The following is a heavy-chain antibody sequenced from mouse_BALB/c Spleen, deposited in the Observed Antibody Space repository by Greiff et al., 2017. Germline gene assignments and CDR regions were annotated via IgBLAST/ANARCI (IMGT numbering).Heavy chain of an antibody. CDR2: IRSGGGST. CDR1: GFAFSSYD. D-gene: IGHD1-2*01. CDR3: ARQVFITTATGAMDY. J-gene: IGHJ4*01. V-gene: IGHV5-12-1*01. Sequence: EVKVVESEGGLVKPGGSLKLSCAASGFAFSSYDMSWVRQTPEKRLEWVAYIRSGGGSTYYPDTVKGRFTISRDNAKNTLYLQMSSLKSEDTAMYYCARQVFITTATGAMDYWGQGTSVTVSS.